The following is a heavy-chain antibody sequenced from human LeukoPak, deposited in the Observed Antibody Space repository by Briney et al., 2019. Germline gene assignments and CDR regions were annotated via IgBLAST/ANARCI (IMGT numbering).Heavy chain of an antibody. V-gene: IGHV3-9*01. CDR1: GFTFDDYA. CDR2: INWNSDSI. J-gene: IGHJ4*02. D-gene: IGHD1-7*01. Sequence: PGRSLRLSCAVSGFTFDDYAMHWVRQVPGKGLEWVSGINWNSDSIGYADSVKGRFTTSRDNAKNSLYLQMNSLRAEDTAVYYCARARNYAEFDYWGQGTLVTVSS. CDR3: ARARNYAEFDY.